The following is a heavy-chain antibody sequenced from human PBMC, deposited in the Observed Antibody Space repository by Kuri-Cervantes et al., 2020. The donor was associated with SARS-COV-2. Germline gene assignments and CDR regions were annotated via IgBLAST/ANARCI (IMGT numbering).Heavy chain of an antibody. D-gene: IGHD2-15*01. CDR2: IRSNEYGGTT. V-gene: IGHV3-49*03. J-gene: IGHJ4*02. CDR3: TVVSISTWYYFDY. CDR1: GFSFRNYA. Sequence: GGSLRLSCAASGFSFRNYAMSWFRQAPGKGLEWVGFIRSNEYGGTTEYAASVKGRFSISRDDSKIIVYLQLSSLKTEDTAKYHCTVVSISTWYYFDYWGQGTVVTASS.